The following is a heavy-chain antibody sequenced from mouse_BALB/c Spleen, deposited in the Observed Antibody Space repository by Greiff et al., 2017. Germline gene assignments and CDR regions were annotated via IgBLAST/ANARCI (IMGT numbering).Heavy chain of an antibody. CDR3: ARRYYGTHFDY. CDR2: IDPANGNT. V-gene: IGHV14-3*02. CDR1: GFNIKDTY. Sequence: VHVKQSGAELVKPGASVKLSCTASGFNIKDTYMHWVKQRPEQGLEWIGRIDPANGNTKYDPKFQGKATITADTSSNTAYLQLSSLTSEDTAVYYCARRYYGTHFDYWGQGTTLTVSS. D-gene: IGHD1-1*01. J-gene: IGHJ2*01.